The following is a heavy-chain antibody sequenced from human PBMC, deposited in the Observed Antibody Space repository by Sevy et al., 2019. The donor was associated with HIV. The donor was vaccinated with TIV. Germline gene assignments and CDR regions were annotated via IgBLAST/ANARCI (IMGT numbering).Heavy chain of an antibody. CDR1: GGSITSLY. CDR2: IYYNGHI. D-gene: IGHD1-26*01. V-gene: IGHV4-59*11. J-gene: IGHJ4*02. Sequence: SETLSLTCTVSGGSITSLYWNWIRQPPGKGLEWIANIYYNGHINYNPSLKCRVTLSLDTSKNQCSLRPSSVTAADTAMYYCAGENAWGRGYSWGQGTLVTVSS. CDR3: AGENAWGRGYS.